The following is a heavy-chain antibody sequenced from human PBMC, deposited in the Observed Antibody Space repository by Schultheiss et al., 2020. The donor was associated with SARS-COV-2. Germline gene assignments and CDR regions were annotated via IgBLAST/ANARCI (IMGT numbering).Heavy chain of an antibody. CDR3: ARGSGPDVDI. Sequence: SVKVSCKASGYTFTGYYMHWVRQAPGQGLEWMGGIIPIFGTANYAQKFQGRVTITADESTSTAYMELSSLRSEDTAVYYCARGSGPDVDIWGQGTMVTVSS. D-gene: IGHD3-10*01. J-gene: IGHJ3*02. CDR2: IIPIFGTA. V-gene: IGHV1-69*13. CDR1: GYTFTGYY.